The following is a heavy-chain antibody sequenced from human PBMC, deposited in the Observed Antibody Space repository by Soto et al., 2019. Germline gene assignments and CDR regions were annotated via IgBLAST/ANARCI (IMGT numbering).Heavy chain of an antibody. J-gene: IGHJ5*02. Sequence: GGALRLSCAASGFIFSNYHMNWVRQAPWKGLEWVSYIRNSGNTIYYANSVKGRFTISRDNAKGSLYLQMNSLRDEDTAVYYCTRQNIEHSSGWYPWGQGTLVTVSS. CDR2: IRNSGNTI. CDR1: GFIFSNYH. V-gene: IGHV3-48*02. D-gene: IGHD6-13*01. CDR3: TRQNIEHSSGWYP.